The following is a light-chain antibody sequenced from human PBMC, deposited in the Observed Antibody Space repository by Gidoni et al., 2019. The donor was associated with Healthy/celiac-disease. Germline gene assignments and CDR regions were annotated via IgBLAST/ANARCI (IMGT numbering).Light chain of an antibody. J-gene: IGKJ3*01. CDR3: QQSYSTPFT. CDR2: AAS. CDR1: QSISSY. Sequence: IQLTQPLTALSASVGDRVTITCRASQSISSYLNWYQQKPGKAPKLLIYAASSLQSGVPSRFSGSGSGTDFTLTISSLQPEDFATYYCQQSYSTPFTFGPGTKVDIK. V-gene: IGKV1-39*01.